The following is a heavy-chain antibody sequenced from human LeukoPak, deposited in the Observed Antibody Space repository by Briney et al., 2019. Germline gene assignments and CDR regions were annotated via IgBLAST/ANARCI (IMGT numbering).Heavy chain of an antibody. V-gene: IGHV4-31*03. J-gene: IGHJ4*02. CDR2: IYYSGST. Sequence: PSQTLSLTCTVSGGSISSGGYYWSWIRQHPGKGLEWIGYIYYSGSTYYNPSLKSRVTISVDTSKNQFSLKLSSVTAADTAVYYCARKRFYYDSSGYYRKNPYFDYWGQGTLVTVSS. CDR1: GGSISSGGYY. CDR3: ARKRFYYDSSGYYRKNPYFDY. D-gene: IGHD3-22*01.